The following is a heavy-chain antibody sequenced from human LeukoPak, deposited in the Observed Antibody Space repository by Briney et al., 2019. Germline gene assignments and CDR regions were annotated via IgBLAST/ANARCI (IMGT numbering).Heavy chain of an antibody. CDR2: TYYRSKWYN. Sequence: ASQTLSLTCAISGDSVSSNSATWDWIRQSPSRGLEWLGRTYYRSKWYNDNAVSVKSRVTINPDTSKNQFSLQLNSVTPEDTAVYYCAREGSDGYLFDYWGQGSLVIVSS. J-gene: IGHJ4*02. CDR3: AREGSDGYLFDY. D-gene: IGHD3-22*01. CDR1: GDSVSSNSAT. V-gene: IGHV6-1*01.